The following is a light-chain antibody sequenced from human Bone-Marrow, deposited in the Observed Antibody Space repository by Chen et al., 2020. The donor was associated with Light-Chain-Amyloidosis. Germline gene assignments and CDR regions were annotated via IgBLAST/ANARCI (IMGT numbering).Light chain of an antibody. CDR3: AAWDDRLNGWV. CDR2: KSD. CDR1: RSNIGINH. Sequence: QSVLTQPPSASGTPGQRITISCSGSRSNIGINHVYWYQQLPGTAPKLFMYKSDQRPSGVPDPFAGSKSGGSASLAISGLRSEEEADYYCAAWDDRLNGWVFGGGTKLTVL. V-gene: IGLV1-47*01. J-gene: IGLJ3*02.